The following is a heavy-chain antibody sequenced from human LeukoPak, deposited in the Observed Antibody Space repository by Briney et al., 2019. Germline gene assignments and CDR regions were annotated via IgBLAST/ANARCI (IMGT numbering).Heavy chain of an antibody. J-gene: IGHJ4*02. CDR3: TRHDNGVSLDC. CDR1: GYIFTNYG. D-gene: IGHD2-8*01. CDR2: INTNTGNP. Sequence: ASVKVSCKASGYIFTNYGMTWVRPAPGQGLQWMGWINTNTGNPTYGQGFTGRFVFSLDTSVSTAYLQISSLEAEDTAVYYCTRHDNGVSLDCWGQGTLVTVSS. V-gene: IGHV7-4-1*02.